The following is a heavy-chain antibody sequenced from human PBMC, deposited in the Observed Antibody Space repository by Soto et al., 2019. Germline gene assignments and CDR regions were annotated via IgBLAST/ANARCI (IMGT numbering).Heavy chain of an antibody. J-gene: IGHJ4*02. CDR3: ARDPVGDTAMDPNDY. CDR1: GGTFSSYA. Sequence: SVKVSCKASGGTFSSYAISWVRQAPGQGLEWMGGIIPIFGTANYAQKFQGRVTITADKSTSTAYMELSSLRSDDTAVYYCARDPVGDTAMDPNDYWGQGTLVTVSS. CDR2: IIPIFGTA. D-gene: IGHD5-18*01. V-gene: IGHV1-69*06.